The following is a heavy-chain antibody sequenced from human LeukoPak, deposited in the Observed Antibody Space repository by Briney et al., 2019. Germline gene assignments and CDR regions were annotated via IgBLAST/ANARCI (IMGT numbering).Heavy chain of an antibody. Sequence: SETLSLTCTVSGGSISSYYWSWIRQPPGKGLEWIGYIYTSGSTNYNPSLKSRVTISVDTSKSQFSLKLSSVTAADTAVYYCARRGKVTPYYYYYMDVWGKGTTVTVSS. CDR3: ARRGKVTPYYYYYMDV. CDR2: IYTSGST. D-gene: IGHD4-23*01. CDR1: GGSISSYY. V-gene: IGHV4-4*09. J-gene: IGHJ6*03.